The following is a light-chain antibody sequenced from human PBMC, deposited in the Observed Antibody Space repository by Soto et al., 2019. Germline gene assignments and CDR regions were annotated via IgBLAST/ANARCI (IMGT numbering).Light chain of an antibody. CDR2: GAS. J-gene: IGKJ4*01. CDR1: QSVCSS. CDR3: QQYDSWPPLT. Sequence: PGARVPLSCRASQSVCSSLAWSKPRRGQAPRLLIYGASSRATGIPARFSGSGSGTEFTLTISSLQSEDFAVYYCQQYDSWPPLTFGGRTKVDIK. V-gene: IGKV3-15*01.